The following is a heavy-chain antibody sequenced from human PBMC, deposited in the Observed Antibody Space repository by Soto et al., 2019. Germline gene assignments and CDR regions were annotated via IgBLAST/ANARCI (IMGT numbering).Heavy chain of an antibody. V-gene: IGHV3-23*01. Sequence: PAGSLRLSCAASGFTFNNYAMNWVRQAPGKGLEWVATISVTGGSTYYADSVKGRFPISRDNSKNTLYLQMSGLRVEDTAVYYCAKDRLAGNFDYWGQGTQVTLSS. CDR1: GFTFNNYA. CDR2: ISVTGGST. CDR3: AKDRLAGNFDY. J-gene: IGHJ4*02.